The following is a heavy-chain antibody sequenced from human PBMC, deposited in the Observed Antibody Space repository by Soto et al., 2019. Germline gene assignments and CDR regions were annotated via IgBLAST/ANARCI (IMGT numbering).Heavy chain of an antibody. V-gene: IGHV3-23*01. CDR2: ISGNGLIT. D-gene: IGHD3-10*01. CDR1: GFTFSTYA. J-gene: IGHJ2*01. Sequence: PGGSLRLSCAASGFTFSTYAINWVRQAPGKGLEWVSVISGNGLITYYGDSVKGRFTISRDNSNNTLYLQMNSLRAEDTAVYFCAKGDRGDWFFDLWGRGTLVTVSS. CDR3: AKGDRGDWFFDL.